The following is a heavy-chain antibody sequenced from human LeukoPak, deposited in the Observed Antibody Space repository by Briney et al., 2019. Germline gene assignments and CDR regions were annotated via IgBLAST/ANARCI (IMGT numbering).Heavy chain of an antibody. Sequence: SETLSLTCTVSGGSISSGGYYRSWIRQHPGKGLEWIGYIYYSGSTYYNPSLKSRVTISVDTSKNQFSLKLSSVTAADTAVYYCARVYSYGSSVVDYWGQGTLVTVSS. J-gene: IGHJ4*02. CDR3: ARVYSYGSSVVDY. D-gene: IGHD5-18*01. CDR1: GGSISSGGYY. V-gene: IGHV4-31*03. CDR2: IYYSGST.